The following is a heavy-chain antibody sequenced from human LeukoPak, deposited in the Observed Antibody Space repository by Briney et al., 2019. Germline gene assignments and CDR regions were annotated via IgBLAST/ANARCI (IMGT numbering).Heavy chain of an antibody. CDR2: ISGSGGST. D-gene: IGHD3-3*01. CDR1: GFTFSSYA. Sequence: GGSLRLSCAASGFTFSSYAMSWVRQAPGKGLEWVSAISGSGGSTYYADSVKGRFTISRDNSKNTLYLQMNSLRAEDTAVYYCAKADPPYYDFWSGYPAITFDYWGQGTLVTVSS. V-gene: IGHV3-23*01. CDR3: AKADPPYYDFWSGYPAITFDY. J-gene: IGHJ4*02.